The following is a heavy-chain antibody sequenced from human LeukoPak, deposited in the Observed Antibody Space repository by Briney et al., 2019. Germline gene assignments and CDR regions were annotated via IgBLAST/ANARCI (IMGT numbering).Heavy chain of an antibody. D-gene: IGHD2-8*01. CDR3: ARLGDPGVEGAFDI. CDR2: IYYSGST. J-gene: IGHJ3*02. Sequence: PSETLSLTCTVSGGSISSHYWSWIRQPPGKGLEWIGYIYYSGSTKFNPSLKSRVTISVDTSKNQFSLKLSSVTAEDTAVYYCARLGDPGVEGAFDIWGQGTMVTVSS. CDR1: GGSISSHY. V-gene: IGHV4-59*11.